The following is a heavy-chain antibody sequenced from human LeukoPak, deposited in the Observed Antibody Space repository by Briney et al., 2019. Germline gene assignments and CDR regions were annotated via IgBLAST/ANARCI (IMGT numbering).Heavy chain of an antibody. CDR2: ISYDGSNK. J-gene: IGHJ1*01. V-gene: IGHV3-30*18. CDR1: GFTFSSYG. D-gene: IGHD3-22*01. Sequence: GGSLRLSCAASGFTFSSYGMHWVRQAPGKGLEWVAVISYDGSNKYYADSVKGRFTISRDNSKNTLYLQMNSLRAEDTAVYYCAKGMDYYDSSGYTYFQHWGQGTLVTVSA. CDR3: AKGMDYYDSSGYTYFQH.